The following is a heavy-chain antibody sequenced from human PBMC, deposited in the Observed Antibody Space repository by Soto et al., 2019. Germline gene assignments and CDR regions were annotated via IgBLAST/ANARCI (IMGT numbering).Heavy chain of an antibody. CDR3: ARDRGYSSSWYY. J-gene: IGHJ4*02. V-gene: IGHV3-11*01. CDR2: ISSSGSTI. D-gene: IGHD6-13*01. CDR1: GFTFSDYY. Sequence: GGSLRLSCAASGFTFSDYYMSWIRQAPGKGLEWVSYISSSGSTIYYADSVKGRFTISRDNAKNSLYLQMNSLRAEDTAVSYGARDRGYSSSWYYWGQGTLVTVSS.